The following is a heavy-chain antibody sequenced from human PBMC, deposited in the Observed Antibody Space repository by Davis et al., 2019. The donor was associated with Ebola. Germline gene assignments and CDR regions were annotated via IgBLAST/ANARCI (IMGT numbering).Heavy chain of an antibody. V-gene: IGHV3-7*01. J-gene: IGHJ4*02. CDR1: GFTFSSYW. CDR3: ARVSLGRLLSLYDSSGYYRYYFDY. CDR2: IKQDGSEK. Sequence: PGGSLRLSCAASGFTFSSYWMSWVRQAPGKGLEWVANIKQDGSEKYYVDSVKGRFTISRDNAKNSLYLQMNSLRAEDTAVYYCARVSLGRLLSLYDSSGYYRYYFDYWGQGTLVTVSS. D-gene: IGHD3-22*01.